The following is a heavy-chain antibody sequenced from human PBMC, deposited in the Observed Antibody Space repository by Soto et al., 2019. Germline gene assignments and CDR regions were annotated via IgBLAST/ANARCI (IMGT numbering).Heavy chain of an antibody. J-gene: IGHJ3*02. Sequence: ASVKVSCKASGYTFTSYYMHWVRQAPGQGLEWMGIINPSGGSTSYAQKFQGRVTMTRDTSTSTVYMELSSLRSEDTAVYYCARVAVVVPAAFGDAFDIWGQGTMVTVSS. D-gene: IGHD2-2*01. CDR2: INPSGGST. CDR3: ARVAVVVPAAFGDAFDI. V-gene: IGHV1-46*03. CDR1: GYTFTSYY.